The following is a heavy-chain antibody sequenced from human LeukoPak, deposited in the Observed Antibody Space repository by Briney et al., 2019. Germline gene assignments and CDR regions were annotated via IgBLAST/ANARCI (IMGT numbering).Heavy chain of an antibody. J-gene: IGHJ4*02. CDR1: GGSVSDYY. V-gene: IGHV4-59*02. D-gene: IGHD4-11*01. CDR3: ARVYSNYVGTLDY. Sequence: PSGTLSLTCTISGGSVSDYYWSWIRQSPGKGLEWIGYIYYTGSTTYNPSLKSRVTMSADTSKNQFSLKLSSVTAADTAVYYCARVYSNYVGTLDYWGQGTLVTVSS. CDR2: IYYTGST.